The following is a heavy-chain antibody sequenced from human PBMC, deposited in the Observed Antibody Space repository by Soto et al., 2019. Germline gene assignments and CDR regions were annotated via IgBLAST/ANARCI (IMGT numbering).Heavy chain of an antibody. CDR2: INAGNGNT. CDR3: ARVGSSGYYGMDV. D-gene: IGHD6-19*01. Sequence: ASVKVSCKASGYTFTSYAMHWVRQAPGQRLEWMGWINAGNGNTKYSQKSQGRVTITRDTSASTAYMELSSLRSEDTAVYYCARVGSSGYYGMDVWGQGTTVTVSS. CDR1: GYTFTSYA. V-gene: IGHV1-3*01. J-gene: IGHJ6*02.